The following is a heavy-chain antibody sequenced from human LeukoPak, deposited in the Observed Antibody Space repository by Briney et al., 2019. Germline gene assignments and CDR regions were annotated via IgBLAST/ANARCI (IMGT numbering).Heavy chain of an antibody. D-gene: IGHD6-19*01. CDR1: GFTFSSYD. V-gene: IGHV3-13*01. CDR2: IGTAGDT. J-gene: IGHJ6*02. Sequence: GGSLRLSCAASGFTFSSYDMHWVRQATGKGLEWVSAIGTAGDTYYPGSVKGRFTISRENAKNSLYLQMNSLRAGDTAVYYCARSYSSGWRYYYGMDVWGQGTTVTVSS. CDR3: ARSYSSGWRYYYGMDV.